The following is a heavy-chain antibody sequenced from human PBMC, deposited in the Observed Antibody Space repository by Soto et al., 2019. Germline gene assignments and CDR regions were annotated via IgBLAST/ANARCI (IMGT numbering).Heavy chain of an antibody. J-gene: IGHJ5*02. D-gene: IGHD6-19*01. Sequence: PGGSLRLSCAASGITFSNYWMTWVRQAPGKGLEWVANIKQDGSEKYYVDSVKGRFTISRDNAKNSLYLQMNSLRAEDTAVYYCARDRSASGVAEFDPWGQGTLVTVSS. CDR2: IKQDGSEK. V-gene: IGHV3-7*01. CDR3: ARDRSASGVAEFDP. CDR1: GITFSNYW.